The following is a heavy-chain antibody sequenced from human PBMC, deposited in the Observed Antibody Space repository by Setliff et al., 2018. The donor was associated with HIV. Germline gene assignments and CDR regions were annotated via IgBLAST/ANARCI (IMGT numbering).Heavy chain of an antibody. D-gene: IGHD2-15*01. Sequence: PSETLSLTCTVSGDSITTNYWSWIRQSPGKGLEWIGSIYYGGSTNYNPSLKSRVTISLDTSRNQVFLNLTSVTVADTAVYYCARSIKAALRAGAFDVWGQGTMVTVSS. CDR2: IYYGGST. J-gene: IGHJ3*01. V-gene: IGHV4-59*01. CDR3: ARSIKAALRAGAFDV. CDR1: GDSITTNY.